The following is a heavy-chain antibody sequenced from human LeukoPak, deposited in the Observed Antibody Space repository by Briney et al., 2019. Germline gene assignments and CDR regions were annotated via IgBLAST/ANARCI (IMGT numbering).Heavy chain of an antibody. V-gene: IGHV4-59*01. D-gene: IGHD3-16*01. J-gene: IGHJ4*02. Sequence: SETLSLTCTVSGDSFSSYHWSWLRQPPGKGLEWIGYISSSGSTSYNPSLKSRVTISVDTSRNQFSLRLNSMTAADTAVYYCARVGRGDHTWGSYYCDHWGQGTLASVSS. CDR1: GDSFSSYH. CDR2: ISSSGST. CDR3: ARVGRGDHTWGSYYCDH.